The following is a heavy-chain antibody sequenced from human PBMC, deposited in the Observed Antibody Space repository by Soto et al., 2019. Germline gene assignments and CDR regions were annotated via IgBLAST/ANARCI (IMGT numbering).Heavy chain of an antibody. CDR2: VKHRPKDFGT. CDR3: VTGDSSTWYPLQGFDN. V-gene: IGHV3-72*01. Sequence: LRLSCVASGFTFSDYYMDWVRQAPVKGLEWVARVKHRPKDFGTEYAASVTGRFIISRDDSQNSLYLQMNSLRVEDTAFYYCVTGDSSTWYPLQGFDNWGQGTLVTVYS. J-gene: IGHJ4*02. D-gene: IGHD6-13*01. CDR1: GFTFSDYY.